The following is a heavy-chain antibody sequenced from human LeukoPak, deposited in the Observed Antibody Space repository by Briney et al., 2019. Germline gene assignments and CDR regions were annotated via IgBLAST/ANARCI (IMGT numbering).Heavy chain of an antibody. V-gene: IGHV4-59*01. Sequence: SETLSLTCTVSGGSISPYYWSWIRQPPRQELEWIGYVYYSGTTDYNPSLRGRVTISVDPSKNQFSLRLSSVTAADTAVYFCARGSPTADSWGQGTLVTVSS. D-gene: IGHD4-17*01. CDR2: VYYSGTT. J-gene: IGHJ4*02. CDR3: ARGSPTADS. CDR1: GGSISPYY.